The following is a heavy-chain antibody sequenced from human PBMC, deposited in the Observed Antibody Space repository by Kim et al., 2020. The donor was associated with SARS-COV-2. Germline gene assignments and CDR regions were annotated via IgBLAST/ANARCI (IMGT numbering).Heavy chain of an antibody. D-gene: IGHD2-15*01. V-gene: IGHV4-59*08. J-gene: IGHJ5*02. CDR2: IYYSGST. CDR3: ARHGRGYCSGGSCPPTGWFDP. Sequence: SETLSLTCTVSGGSISSYYWSWIRQPPGKGLEWIGYIYYSGSTNYNPSLKSRVTISVDTSKNQFSLKLSSVTAADTSVYYCARHGRGYCSGGSCPPTGWFDPWGQGTLVTVSS. CDR1: GGSISSYY.